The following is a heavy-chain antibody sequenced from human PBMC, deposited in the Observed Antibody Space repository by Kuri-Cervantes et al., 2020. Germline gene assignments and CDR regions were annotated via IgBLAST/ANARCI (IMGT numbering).Heavy chain of an antibody. CDR3: APTDTTETFDY. V-gene: IGHV3-15*01. J-gene: IGHJ4*02. CDR2: IKSKTDGGTT. D-gene: IGHD1-14*01. CDR1: GFTFSSYA. Sequence: GESLKISCTASGFTFSSYAMSWVRQAPGKGLEWVGRIKSKTDGGTTDYAAPVKGRFTISRDDSKNTLYLQMNSLRPEDTAVYYCAPTDTTETFDYWGQGTLVTVSS.